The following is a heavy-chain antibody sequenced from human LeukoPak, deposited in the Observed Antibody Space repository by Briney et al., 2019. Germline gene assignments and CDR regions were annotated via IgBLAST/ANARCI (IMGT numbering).Heavy chain of an antibody. CDR1: GGSISSGSYY. CDR3: ARGYCSSTSCRRYNWFDP. V-gene: IGHV4-61*02. J-gene: IGHJ5*02. Sequence: SETLSLTCTVSGGSISSGSYYWSWIRQPAGKGLEWIGRIYTCGSTNYNPSLKSRVTISVDTSKNQFSLKLSSVTAADTAVYYCARGYCSSTSCRRYNWFDPWGQGTLVTVSS. CDR2: IYTCGST. D-gene: IGHD2-2*01.